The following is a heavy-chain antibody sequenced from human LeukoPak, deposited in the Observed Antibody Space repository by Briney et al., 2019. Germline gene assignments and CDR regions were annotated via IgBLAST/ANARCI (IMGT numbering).Heavy chain of an antibody. CDR2: IYHSGST. CDR3: ARGRYDNLTGHLARLDV. D-gene: IGHD3-9*01. J-gene: IGHJ6*02. Sequence: PSETLSLTCTVSGYSISSGYYWGWIRQPPGKGLEWIGSIYHSGSTYYNPSLKSRVTVSLDTSKNQFSLKLSSVTAADTAVYYCARGRYDNLTGHLARLDVWGQGTTVIVSS. CDR1: GYSISSGYY. V-gene: IGHV4-38-2*02.